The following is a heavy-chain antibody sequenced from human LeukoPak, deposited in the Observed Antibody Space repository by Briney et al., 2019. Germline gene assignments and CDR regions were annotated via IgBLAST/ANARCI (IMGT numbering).Heavy chain of an antibody. J-gene: IGHJ5*02. V-gene: IGHV4-4*07. Sequence: SETLSLTCTVSGGSLSTYYWSGIRQPAGKGLEGIGRIYSSGATNYNPSLKSRVTMSVDTSKNQFSLKLSSVTAADTAVYYCARCSGNGYDYSWLDPWGQGTLVTVSS. CDR2: IYSSGAT. CDR1: GGSLSTYY. D-gene: IGHD5-12*01. CDR3: ARCSGNGYDYSWLDP.